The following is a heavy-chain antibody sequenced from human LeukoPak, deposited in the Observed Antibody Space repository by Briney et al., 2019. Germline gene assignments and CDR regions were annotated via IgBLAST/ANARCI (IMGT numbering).Heavy chain of an antibody. CDR3: ARQPPQYYGMDV. CDR1: GGSFSNYY. Sequence: SETLSLTCTVSGGSFSNYYWSWIRQPAGKGLEWIGRIYTSGSTNYNPSVKSRVTMSVDTSNNQFSLKLTSVTAADTAVYYCARQPPQYYGMDVWGQGTTGTVSS. CDR2: IYTSGST. D-gene: IGHD1-14*01. J-gene: IGHJ6*02. V-gene: IGHV4-4*07.